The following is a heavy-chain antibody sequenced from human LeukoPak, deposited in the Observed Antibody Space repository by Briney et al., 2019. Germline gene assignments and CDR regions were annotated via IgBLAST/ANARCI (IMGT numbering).Heavy chain of an antibody. J-gene: IGHJ3*02. CDR1: GGSISSYY. Sequence: PSETLSLTCPVSGGSISSYYWSWIRQPPGKGLEWIGYIYYSGSTNYNPSLKSRVTISVDTSKNQFSLKLSSVTAADTAVYYCARIGQYYYDRDAFDIWGQGTMVTVSS. CDR3: ARIGQYYYDRDAFDI. V-gene: IGHV4-59*01. CDR2: IYYSGST. D-gene: IGHD3-22*01.